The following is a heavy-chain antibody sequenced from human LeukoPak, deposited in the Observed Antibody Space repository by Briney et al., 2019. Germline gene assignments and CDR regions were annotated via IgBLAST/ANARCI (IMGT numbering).Heavy chain of an antibody. V-gene: IGHV3-66*01. J-gene: IGHJ4*02. CDR1: GFTVSSNY. CDR3: AVTDWLVGASLDY. CDR2: IYSGGST. Sequence: PGGSLRLSCAASGFTVSSNYVSWVRQAPGKGLEWVSVIYSGGSTYYADSVKGRFTISRDNSKNTLYLQVNSLRAEDTAVYYCAVTDWLVGASLDYWGQGTLVTVSS. D-gene: IGHD3-9*01.